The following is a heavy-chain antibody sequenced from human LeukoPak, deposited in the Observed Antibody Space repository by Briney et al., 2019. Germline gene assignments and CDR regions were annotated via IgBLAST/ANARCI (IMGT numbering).Heavy chain of an antibody. J-gene: IGHJ5*02. D-gene: IGHD2-2*01. CDR2: IIPIFGTA. V-gene: IGHV1-69*05. CDR3: ARSPLVGDNWFDP. CDR1: EGTFSSYT. Sequence: SVKVSCKASEGTFSSYTISWVRQAPGQGLEWMGRIIPIFGTANYAQKFQGRVTIITDESTSTAYMELSSLRSEDTAVYYCARSPLVGDNWFDPGGQGTLVTVSS.